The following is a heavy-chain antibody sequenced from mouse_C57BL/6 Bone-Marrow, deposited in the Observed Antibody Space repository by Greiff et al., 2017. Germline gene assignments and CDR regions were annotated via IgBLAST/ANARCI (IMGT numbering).Heavy chain of an antibody. CDR2: INSDGGST. V-gene: IGHV5-2*03. CDR3: ERHGYGYYAMDY. CDR1: EYEFPSHD. J-gene: IGHJ4*01. D-gene: IGHD2-2*01. Sequence: EVKVEESGGGLVQPGESLKLSCESNEYEFPSHDMSWVRKTPEKRLELVAAINSDGGSTYYPDTMERRFIISRDNTKKTLYLQMSSLRSEDTALYYCERHGYGYYAMDYWGKGTSVTVSS.